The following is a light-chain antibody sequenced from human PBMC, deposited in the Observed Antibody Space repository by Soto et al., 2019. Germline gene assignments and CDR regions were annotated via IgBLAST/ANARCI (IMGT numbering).Light chain of an antibody. CDR1: EDINGW. Sequence: DVQMTQSPSSLSASVGDRVTITCRASEDINGWLAWYQQKPGTAPKSLIYAASILHTGVPSRFSGSGSWTDFTPTISSLQPEDSVTYYCQHYNFYPLTVGGGTKVEIK. CDR2: AAS. CDR3: QHYNFYPLT. J-gene: IGKJ4*01. V-gene: IGKV1D-16*01.